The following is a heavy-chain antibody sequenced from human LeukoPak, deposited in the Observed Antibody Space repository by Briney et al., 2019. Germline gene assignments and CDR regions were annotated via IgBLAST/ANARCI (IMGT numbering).Heavy chain of an antibody. J-gene: IGHJ5*02. D-gene: IGHD1-26*01. Sequence: GGSLRLSCAASGFTFDDYAMHWVRQAPGKGLEWVSGISWNSGSIGYADSVKGRFTISRDNAKNSLYLQMNSLRAEDSALYYCAKGRHGGSYYHSNWFDPWGQGTLVTVSS. CDR2: ISWNSGSI. CDR3: AKGRHGGSYYHSNWFDP. CDR1: GFTFDDYA. V-gene: IGHV3-9*01.